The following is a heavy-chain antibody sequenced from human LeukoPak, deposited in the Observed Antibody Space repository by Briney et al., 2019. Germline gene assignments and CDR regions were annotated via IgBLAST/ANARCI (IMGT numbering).Heavy chain of an antibody. J-gene: IGHJ4*02. Sequence: AASVKVSCKASGGTFSSYAISWVRQAPGQGLEWMGGIIPIFGTANYAQKFQGRVTITADESTSTAYMELSSLRSEDTAVYYCAGSDYYGSGSYYLYYFDYWGQGTLVTVSS. CDR1: GGTFSSYA. CDR3: AGSDYYGSGSYYLYYFDY. CDR2: IIPIFGTA. V-gene: IGHV1-69*13. D-gene: IGHD3-10*01.